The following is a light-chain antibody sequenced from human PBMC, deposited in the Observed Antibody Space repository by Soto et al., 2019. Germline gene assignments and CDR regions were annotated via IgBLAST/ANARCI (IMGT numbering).Light chain of an antibody. J-gene: IGLJ2*01. Sequence: QAVVTQEPSLTVSPGGTVTLTCACSTGPVTTSHYPNWFQQKPGQPPRSLIYSTTNTHSWTPARFSGSLLGGKAALTLSGVLPEDEADYYCVLYYGGAHVVFGGGTKLTVL. CDR3: VLYYGGAHVV. CDR1: TGPVTTSHY. V-gene: IGLV7-43*01. CDR2: STT.